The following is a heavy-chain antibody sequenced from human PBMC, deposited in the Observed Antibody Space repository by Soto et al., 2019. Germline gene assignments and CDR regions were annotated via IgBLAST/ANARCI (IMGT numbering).Heavy chain of an antibody. CDR3: ARRAMLVVVAYFDY. V-gene: IGHV4-39*01. CDR1: GRSISSSSYY. D-gene: IGHD3-22*01. Sequence: SETLSLTCTVSGRSISSSSYYWVWIRQPPGKGLEWIGSIYYSGSTYYNPSLKSRVTISVDTSKNQFSLKLSSVTAADTAVYYCARRAMLVVVAYFDYWGQGTLVT. CDR2: IYYSGST. J-gene: IGHJ4*02.